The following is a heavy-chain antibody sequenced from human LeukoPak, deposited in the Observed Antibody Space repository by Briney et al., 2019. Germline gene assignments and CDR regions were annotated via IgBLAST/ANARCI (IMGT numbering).Heavy chain of an antibody. Sequence: SETLSLTCAVSGGSISSGGYSWNWVRQPPGRGLEWIGYIYHSGSTYYNPFLKSRVTISVDGSKNQFSLKLSSVTAADTAVYYCARVVGATDFDYWGQGALVTVSS. D-gene: IGHD1-26*01. CDR3: ARVVGATDFDY. V-gene: IGHV4-30-2*01. CDR1: GGSISSGGYS. CDR2: IYHSGST. J-gene: IGHJ4*02.